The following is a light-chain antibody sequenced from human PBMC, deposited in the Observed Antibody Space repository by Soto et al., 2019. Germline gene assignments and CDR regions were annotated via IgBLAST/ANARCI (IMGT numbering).Light chain of an antibody. Sequence: QSVLTQPPSVSGAPGQRVTISCTGSSSNIGAGYDVHWYQQLPGTAHKLLIYGNSNRPSGVPDRFSGSKSGTSASLAITGLQAEDEADDYCQSYDSSLRVVFGGGTKLPVL. J-gene: IGLJ2*01. CDR2: GNS. CDR3: QSYDSSLRVV. CDR1: SSNIGAGYD. V-gene: IGLV1-40*01.